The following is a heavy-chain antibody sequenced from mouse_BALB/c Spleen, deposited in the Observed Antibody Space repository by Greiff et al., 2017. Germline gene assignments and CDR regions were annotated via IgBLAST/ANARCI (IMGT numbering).Heavy chain of an antibody. CDR2: INPSSGYT. Sequence: VQLQQSAAELVRPGASVKMSCTASGYTFTSYTMHWVKQRPGQGLEWIGYINPSSGYTEYNQKFKDKTTLTADKSSSTAYMQLSSLTSEDSAVYYCARTLYDNFDDWGQGTTLTVSS. CDR1: GYTFTSYT. D-gene: IGHD2-3*01. CDR3: ARTLYDNFDD. J-gene: IGHJ2*01. V-gene: IGHV1-4*02.